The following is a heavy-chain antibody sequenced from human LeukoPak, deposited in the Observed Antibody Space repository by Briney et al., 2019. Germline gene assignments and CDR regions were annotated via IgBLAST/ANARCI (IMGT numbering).Heavy chain of an antibody. D-gene: IGHD3-10*01. V-gene: IGHV3-30*18. Sequence: GGSLRLSCAASGFTFSSYGMHWVRQAPGKGLEWVAVISYDGSNKYYADSVKGRFTISRDNAKNSLYLQMNSLRVEDTAVYYCAKVAKYYYGSETYYFFEHWGQGTPVTASS. CDR3: AKVAKYYYGSETYYFFEH. CDR2: ISYDGSNK. CDR1: GFTFSSYG. J-gene: IGHJ4*02.